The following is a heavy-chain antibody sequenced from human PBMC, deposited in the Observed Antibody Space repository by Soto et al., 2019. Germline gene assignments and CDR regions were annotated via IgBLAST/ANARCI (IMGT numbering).Heavy chain of an antibody. CDR3: ARDTAMETHYYGMDV. D-gene: IGHD5-18*01. Sequence: GGSLRLSCAASGFTFSSYSMNWVRQAPGKGLEWVSDICSSSSNIYYADSVKGRFTISRDNSKNTLYLQMNSLRAEDTAVYYCARDTAMETHYYGMDVWGQGTTVTVSS. V-gene: IGHV3-48*01. CDR2: ICSSSSNI. J-gene: IGHJ6*02. CDR1: GFTFSSYS.